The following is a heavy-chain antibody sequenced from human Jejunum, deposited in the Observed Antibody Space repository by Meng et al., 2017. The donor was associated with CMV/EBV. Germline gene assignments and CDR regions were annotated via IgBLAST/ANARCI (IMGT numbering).Heavy chain of an antibody. CDR2: TTISGATT. V-gene: IGHV3-23*01. CDR1: GFTFSGYA. D-gene: IGHD1-14*01. Sequence: LSCTASGFTFSGYAMNWVRQAPGKGLEWVSSTTISGATTYYADSVKGRFTISRDNSKNTLYLQMNSLKIEDAGVYYCMRHNFGTYVWGQGTTVTVSS. CDR3: MRHNFGTYV. J-gene: IGHJ6*02.